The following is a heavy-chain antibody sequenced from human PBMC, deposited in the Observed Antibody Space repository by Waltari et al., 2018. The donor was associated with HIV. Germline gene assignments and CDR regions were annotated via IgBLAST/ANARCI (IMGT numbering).Heavy chain of an antibody. J-gene: IGHJ6*02. V-gene: IGHV5-51*03. Sequence: EVQLVQSGAEVKKPGESLKISCKGSGYSFTSYWIGWVRQMPGKGLEWMGIIYPGDSDTRYSPSFQGQVTISADKSISTAYLQWSSLKASDTAMYYCARRSGSYYGAYYYYYYGMDVWGQGTTVTVSS. CDR2: IYPGDSDT. D-gene: IGHD1-26*01. CDR1: GYSFTSYW. CDR3: ARRSGSYYGAYYYYYYGMDV.